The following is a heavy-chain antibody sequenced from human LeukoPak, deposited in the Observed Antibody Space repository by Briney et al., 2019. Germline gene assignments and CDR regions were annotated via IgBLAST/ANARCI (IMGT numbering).Heavy chain of an antibody. V-gene: IGHV3-74*01. CDR2: FHSNGTVT. Sequence: GGSLRLSCSASGFTLSNYWMHGGRQAPGKVLVWVARFHSNGTVTTYADSVPGRFTIFRDTAKNTLYLQMNRLRVEGPGVYYCARFVVVTAGDYWGQGTLVSVSS. J-gene: IGHJ4*01. CDR3: ARFVVVTAGDY. CDR1: GFTLSNYW. D-gene: IGHD2-21*02.